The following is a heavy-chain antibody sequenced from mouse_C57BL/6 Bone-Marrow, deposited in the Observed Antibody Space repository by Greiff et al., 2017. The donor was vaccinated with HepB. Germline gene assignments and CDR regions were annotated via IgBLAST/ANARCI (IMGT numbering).Heavy chain of an antibody. D-gene: IGHD3-2*02. J-gene: IGHJ3*01. Sequence: EVQLQESGGGLVQPGGSLKLSCAASGFTFSDYYMYWVRQTPEKRLEWVAYISNGGGSTYYPDTVKGRFTISRDNAKNTLYLQMSRLKSEDTAMYYCARQDGSSSAWFAYGGQGTLVTVSA. CDR2: ISNGGGST. V-gene: IGHV5-12*01. CDR3: ARQDGSSSAWFAY. CDR1: GFTFSDYY.